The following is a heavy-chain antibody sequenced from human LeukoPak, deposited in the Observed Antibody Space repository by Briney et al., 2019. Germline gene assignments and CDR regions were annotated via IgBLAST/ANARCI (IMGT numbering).Heavy chain of an antibody. CDR1: GGSISSSSYY. CDR3: ARLGRPEGY. V-gene: IGHV4-39*07. Sequence: SETLSLTCTVSGGSISSSSYYWGWIRQPPGKGLEWIGSIYYSGSTYYNPSLKSRVTIPVDTSKNQFSLKLSSVTAADTAVYYCARLGRPEGYWGQGTLVTVSS. CDR2: IYYSGST. D-gene: IGHD2-15*01. J-gene: IGHJ4*02.